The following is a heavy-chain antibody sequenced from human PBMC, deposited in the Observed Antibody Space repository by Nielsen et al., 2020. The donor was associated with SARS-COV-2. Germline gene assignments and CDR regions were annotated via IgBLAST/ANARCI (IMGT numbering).Heavy chain of an antibody. V-gene: IGHV3-53*05. J-gene: IGHJ6*02. CDR1: GFTVSSNY. CDR3: AKDSGMDV. CDR2: IYSGGST. Sequence: GESLKISCAASGFTVSSNYMSWVRQAPGKGLEWVSVIYSGGSTYYADSVKGRFTISRDNSKNTLYLQMNSLRAEDTAVYYCAKDSGMDVWGQGTTVTVSS.